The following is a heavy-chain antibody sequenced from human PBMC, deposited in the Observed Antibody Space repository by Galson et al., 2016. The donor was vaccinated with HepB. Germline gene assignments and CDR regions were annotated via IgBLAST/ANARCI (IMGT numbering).Heavy chain of an antibody. V-gene: IGHV3-23*01. CDR1: GFTFSSYA. J-gene: IGHJ6*02. D-gene: IGHD3-9*01. Sequence: SLRLSCAASGFTFSSYAMSWVRQAPGKGLEWVSAISGGGDSTYYADSVKGRFTISRDNSKNTLYLQMNSLRAEDTAVYYCAKAILTGYYYYYGMDVWGQGTTVTVSS. CDR3: AKAILTGYYYYYGMDV. CDR2: ISGGGDST.